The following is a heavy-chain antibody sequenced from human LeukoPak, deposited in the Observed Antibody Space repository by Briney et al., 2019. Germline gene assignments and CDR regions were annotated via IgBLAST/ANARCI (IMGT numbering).Heavy chain of an antibody. CDR3: ARGLYCGGDCYLY. CDR1: GGTFSSYA. Sequence: SVKVSCKASGGTFSSYAISWVRQAPGQGLEWMGGIIPIFGTANHAQKFQGRVTITTDESTSTAYMELSSLRSEDTAVYYCARGLYCGGDCYLYWGQGTLVTVSS. J-gene: IGHJ4*02. V-gene: IGHV1-69*05. D-gene: IGHD2-21*02. CDR2: IIPIFGTA.